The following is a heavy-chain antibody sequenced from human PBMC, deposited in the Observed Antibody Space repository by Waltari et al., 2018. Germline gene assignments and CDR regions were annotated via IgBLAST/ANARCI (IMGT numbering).Heavy chain of an antibody. CDR3: ARIRTTAAHDAFDI. V-gene: IGHV3-53*01. CDR1: GFRVTNPY. Sequence: EVQLVESGGGLIQPGGSPRLSCAASGFRVTNPYMTWVRQAPGKGLEWVSTIYASGSTYYTDSVKGRFTISRDTSKNTLYLQMNSLRPEDTAVFYCARIRTTAAHDAFDIWGQGTLVTVSS. D-gene: IGHD6-25*01. J-gene: IGHJ3*02. CDR2: IYASGST.